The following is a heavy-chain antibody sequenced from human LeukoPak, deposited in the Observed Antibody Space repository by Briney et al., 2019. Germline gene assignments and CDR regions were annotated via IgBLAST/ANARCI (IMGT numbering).Heavy chain of an antibody. V-gene: IGHV3-23*01. D-gene: IGHD3-22*01. Sequence: GGSLRLSCAASGFTFSSYAMSWVRQAPGKGLEWVSAIRGSGVSTFYADSVKGRFTISRDNSKNTLYLQMNSLRAEDTAVYYCATDGVGSRGYGDLDYWGQGTLVTVSS. CDR1: GFTFSSYA. CDR2: IRGSGVST. J-gene: IGHJ4*02. CDR3: ATDGVGSRGYGDLDY.